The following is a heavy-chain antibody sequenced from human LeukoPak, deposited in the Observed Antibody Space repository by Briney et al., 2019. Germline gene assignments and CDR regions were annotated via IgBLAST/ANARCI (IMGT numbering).Heavy chain of an antibody. CDR1: GFTFRSYT. V-gene: IGHV3-21*06. Sequence: PGGSLRLSCAASGFTFRSYTMTWVRQAPGKGLEWVSSISGGHNDVYYVDSVRGRFTISRDNAKNSLSLQLNSLRADDTAVYYCARAGSTYLSRLGYYFSAMDVWGQGTTVTVSS. CDR3: ARAGSTYLSRLGYYFSAMDV. CDR2: ISGGHNDV. J-gene: IGHJ6*02. D-gene: IGHD3-16*02.